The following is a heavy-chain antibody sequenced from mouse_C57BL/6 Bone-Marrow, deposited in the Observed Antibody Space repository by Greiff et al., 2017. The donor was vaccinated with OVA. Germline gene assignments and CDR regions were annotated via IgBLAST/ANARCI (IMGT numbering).Heavy chain of an antibody. D-gene: IGHD2-4*01. CDR1: GYTFTDYN. CDR3: ARDYPCAMDY. CDR2: INPNNGGT. V-gene: IGHV1-22*01. J-gene: IGHJ4*01. Sequence: VQLKESGPELVKPGASVKMSCKASGYTFTDYNMHWVKQSHGKSLEWIGYINPNNGGTSYNQKFKGKATLTVNKSSSTAYMELRSLTSEDSAVYYCARDYPCAMDYWGQGTSVTVSS.